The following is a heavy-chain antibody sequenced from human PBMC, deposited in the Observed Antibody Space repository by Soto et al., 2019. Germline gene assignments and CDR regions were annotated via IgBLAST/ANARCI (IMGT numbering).Heavy chain of an antibody. Sequence: SVPTLVNPTETLTLTCTVSGFSLSNARMGVSWIRQPPGKALEWLAHIFSNDEKSYSTSLKSRLTIYKDTSKSQVVLTMTNMDHVDTATYYCARTGITIPRALMDVWVQGTTVTVS. J-gene: IGHJ6*02. V-gene: IGHV2-26*01. CDR2: IFSNDEK. CDR3: ARTGITIPRALMDV. CDR1: GFSLSNARMG. D-gene: IGHD3-3*01.